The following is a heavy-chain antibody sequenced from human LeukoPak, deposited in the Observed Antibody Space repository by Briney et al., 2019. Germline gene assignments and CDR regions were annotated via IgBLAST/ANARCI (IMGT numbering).Heavy chain of an antibody. J-gene: IGHJ4*02. CDR1: GGSISSSRHY. V-gene: IGHV4-39*01. D-gene: IGHD1-1*01. Sequence: SETLSLTCTVSGGSISSSRHYWVWIPQPPGKTLEWIGTIYYSGGTYYDPSLKSRATISVDTSKNQFSLRLTSVTAADTAVYFCARKVGAATDPLDYWGQGTLVTVSS. CDR3: ARKVGAATDPLDY. CDR2: IYYSGGT.